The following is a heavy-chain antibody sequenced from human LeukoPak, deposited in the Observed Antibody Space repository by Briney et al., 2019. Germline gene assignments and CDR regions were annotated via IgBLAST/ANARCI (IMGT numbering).Heavy chain of an antibody. D-gene: IGHD4-17*01. Sequence: SQTLSLTCSVSGGTFSSGGYSWTRIPQGPGLGLEWIGNSCYSGNTYSNPSLKSRATISVDTSKNQFSLKLSSVTAADTAVYYCARGVELTTTVTSYSFDDWGQGTLVTVSS. V-gene: IGHV4-31*03. CDR2: SCYSGNT. CDR1: GGTFSSGGYS. J-gene: IGHJ4*02. CDR3: ARGVELTTTVTSYSFDD.